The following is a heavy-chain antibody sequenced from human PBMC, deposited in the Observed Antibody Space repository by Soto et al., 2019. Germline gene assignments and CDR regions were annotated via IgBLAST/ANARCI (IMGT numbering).Heavy chain of an antibody. CDR3: ARDRGDSSGYYTSPFLVK. D-gene: IGHD3-22*01. Sequence: ASVKVSFKASGYTFPGYYIHWVRQAPGQGLEWMGWINPNSGGPNYSKKFQGWVTLTRDTSISTAYLELSRLRSDDTAVFFCARDRGDSSGYYTSPFLVKWGQETLVAVFS. CDR2: INPNSGGP. CDR1: GYTFPGYY. V-gene: IGHV1-2*04. J-gene: IGHJ4*02.